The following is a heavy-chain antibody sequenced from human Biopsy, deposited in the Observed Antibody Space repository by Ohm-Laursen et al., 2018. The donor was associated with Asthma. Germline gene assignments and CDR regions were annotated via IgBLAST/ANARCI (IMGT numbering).Heavy chain of an antibody. Sequence: SSLRLSCSASGFTFSSYGMHWVRQAPGKGLEWVAVISYDGSKKEYGDSVKGRFTISRDNSKDTVYLQMNSLRAEDTAVYYCAKGRYKWNDGYYGLDVWGQGTTVTVS. D-gene: IGHD1-20*01. CDR3: AKGRYKWNDGYYGLDV. J-gene: IGHJ6*02. CDR2: ISYDGSKK. CDR1: GFTFSSYG. V-gene: IGHV3-30*18.